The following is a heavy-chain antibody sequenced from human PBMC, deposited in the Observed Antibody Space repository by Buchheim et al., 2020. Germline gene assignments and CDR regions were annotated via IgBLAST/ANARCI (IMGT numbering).Heavy chain of an antibody. J-gene: IGHJ6*02. D-gene: IGHD2-8*02. CDR2: ISYDGSNT. CDR1: GFIFSSYA. Sequence: VQLLESGGGVVQPGRSLRLSCAASGFIFSSYAMHWVRQAPGKGLEWVAVISYDGSNTYYVDSLKGRFTISRDNSKNTLYLQVNSLRAEDTAAYYCARVSVRDYWYDGMDVWGQGTT. V-gene: IGHV3-30-3*01. CDR3: ARVSVRDYWYDGMDV.